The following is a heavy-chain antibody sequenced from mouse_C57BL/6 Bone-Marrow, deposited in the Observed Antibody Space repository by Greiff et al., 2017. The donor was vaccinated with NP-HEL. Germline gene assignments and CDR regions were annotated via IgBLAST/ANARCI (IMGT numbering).Heavy chain of an antibody. D-gene: IGHD1-1*01. V-gene: IGHV1-55*01. J-gene: IGHJ2*01. CDR1: GYTFTSYW. CDR2: IYPGSGST. CDR3: ARSDLLRYGFDY. Sequence: VQLQQSGAELVKPGASVKMSCKASGYTFTSYWITWVKQRPGQGLEWIGDIYPGSGSTNYNEKFKSKATLTVDTSSSTAYMQLSGLTSEDSAVYYCARSDLLRYGFDYWGQGTTLTVSS.